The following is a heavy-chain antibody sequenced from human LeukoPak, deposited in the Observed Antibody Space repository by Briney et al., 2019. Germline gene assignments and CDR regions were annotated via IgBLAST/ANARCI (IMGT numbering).Heavy chain of an antibody. CDR3: ARSDSGSYSY. CDR2: MNPNSGNT. Sequence: ASVKVSCKAFGYTFTGYYMHWVRQAPGQGLEWMGWMNPNSGNTGYAQKFQGRVTMTRNTSISTAYMELSSLRSEDTAVYYCARSDSGSYSYWGQGTLVTVSS. J-gene: IGHJ4*02. CDR1: GYTFTGYY. D-gene: IGHD1-26*01. V-gene: IGHV1-8*02.